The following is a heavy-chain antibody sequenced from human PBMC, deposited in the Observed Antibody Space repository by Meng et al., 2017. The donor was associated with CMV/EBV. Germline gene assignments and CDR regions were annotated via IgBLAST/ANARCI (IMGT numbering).Heavy chain of an antibody. V-gene: IGHV4-39*01. D-gene: IGHD6-19*01. CDR1: GGSISSSSYY. J-gene: IGHJ4*02. CDR2: INYSGRT. CDR3: ARGRGQWLPHYFDY. Sequence: GSLRLSCTVSGGSISSSSYYWGWIRQPPRKGLEWIGSINYSGRTYYNPSLKSRVTISVDTSKNQVSLKLSSVTAADTAVYYCARGRGQWLPHYFDYWGQGTLVTVSS.